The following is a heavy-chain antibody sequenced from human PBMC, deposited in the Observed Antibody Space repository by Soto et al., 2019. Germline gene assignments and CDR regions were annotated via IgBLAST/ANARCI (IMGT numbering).Heavy chain of an antibody. CDR1: GFTFSSYA. Sequence: GVSLRLSCAASGFTFSSYAMSWVRQAPGKGLEWVSAISGSGGSTYYADSVKGRFTISRDNSKNTLYLQMNSLRAEDTAVYYCAKGRGIAEAVPSLCDYWGQGTLVTVSS. CDR2: ISGSGGST. J-gene: IGHJ4*02. D-gene: IGHD6-13*01. V-gene: IGHV3-23*01. CDR3: AKGRGIAEAVPSLCDY.